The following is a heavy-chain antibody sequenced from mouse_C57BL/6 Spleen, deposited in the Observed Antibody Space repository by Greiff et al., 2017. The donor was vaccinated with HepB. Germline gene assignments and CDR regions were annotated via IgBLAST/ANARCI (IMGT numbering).Heavy chain of an antibody. CDR2: IYPGSGNT. Sequence: VQLVESGAELVRPGASVKLSCKASGYTFTDYYINWVKQRPGQGLEWIARIYPGSGNTYYNEKFKGKATLTAEKSSSTAYMQLSSLTSEDSAVYFCARGPYDYDGAMDYWGQGTSVTVSS. CDR3: ARGPYDYDGAMDY. V-gene: IGHV1-76*01. D-gene: IGHD2-4*01. CDR1: GYTFTDYY. J-gene: IGHJ4*01.